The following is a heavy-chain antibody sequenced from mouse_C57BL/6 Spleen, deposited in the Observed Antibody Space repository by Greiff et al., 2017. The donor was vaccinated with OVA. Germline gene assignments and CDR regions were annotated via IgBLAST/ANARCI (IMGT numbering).Heavy chain of an antibody. V-gene: IGHV3-6*01. CDR2: ISYDGSN. CDR3: ARHYYGSSYLAWFAY. J-gene: IGHJ3*01. Sequence: VQLKESGPGLVKPSQSLSLTCSVTGYSITSGYYWNWIRQFPGNKLEWMGYISYDGSNNYNPSLKNRIPITRDTSKNLFFLKLNSVTTEDTATYYCARHYYGSSYLAWFAYWGQGTLVTVSA. CDR1: GYSITSGYY. D-gene: IGHD1-1*01.